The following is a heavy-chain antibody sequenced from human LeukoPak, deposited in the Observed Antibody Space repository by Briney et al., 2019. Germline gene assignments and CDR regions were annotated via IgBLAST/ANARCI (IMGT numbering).Heavy chain of an antibody. Sequence: SETLSLTCTVSGGSISTSSYYWGWIRQPPGKGLEWIGGIYYSGSTYYNPSLKSRVTISVYASNNQFFLQLTSMTAADTAVYYCARDQDSSSLLDYWGQGTLVTVSS. V-gene: IGHV4-39*07. CDR1: GGSISTSSYY. CDR2: IYYSGST. J-gene: IGHJ4*02. CDR3: ARDQDSSSLLDY. D-gene: IGHD6-13*01.